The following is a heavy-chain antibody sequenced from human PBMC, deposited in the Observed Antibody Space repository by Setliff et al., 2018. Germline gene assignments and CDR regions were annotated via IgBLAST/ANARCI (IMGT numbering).Heavy chain of an antibody. CDR3: ARDPTWGAFDI. V-gene: IGHV3-20*04. J-gene: IGHJ3*02. Sequence: GGSLRLSCAASGFTFDDYGMSWVRQAPGKGLEWVSGISWNSNYIAYADSVKGRFTISRDNAKNSLYLQMNSLRPEDTAVYYCARDPTWGAFDIWGHGTMVTVSS. CDR1: GFTFDDYG. CDR2: ISWNSNYI. D-gene: IGHD7-27*01.